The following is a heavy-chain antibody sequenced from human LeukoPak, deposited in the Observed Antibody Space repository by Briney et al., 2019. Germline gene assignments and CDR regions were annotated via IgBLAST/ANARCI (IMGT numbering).Heavy chain of an antibody. D-gene: IGHD6-13*01. V-gene: IGHV1-18*01. CDR2: ISGYNGNT. Sequence: VASVKVSCKASGYTFINYGISWVRQAPGQGLEWMGWISGYNGNTKYAEKLQGRVTMTTDTSTSTAYMELSSLRSEDTAVYYCARGQSSSWSGTPNYWGQGTLVTVSS. CDR3: ARGQSSSWSGTPNY. CDR1: GYTFINYG. J-gene: IGHJ4*02.